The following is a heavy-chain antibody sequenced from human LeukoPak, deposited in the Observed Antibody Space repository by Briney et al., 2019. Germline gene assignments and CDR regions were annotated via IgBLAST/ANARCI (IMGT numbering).Heavy chain of an antibody. V-gene: IGHV1-2*02. CDR2: INPNSGGT. CDR1: GYTFTGYY. J-gene: IGHJ4*02. Sequence: ASVKVSCKASGYTFTGYYMHWVRQAPGQGLEWMGWINPNSGGTNYAQKVQGRVTMTRDTSISTAYMELSRLRSDDTAVYYCARFDSNSDIVVVPAAVFDYWGQGTLVTVSS. CDR3: ARFDSNSDIVVVPAAVFDY. D-gene: IGHD2-2*01.